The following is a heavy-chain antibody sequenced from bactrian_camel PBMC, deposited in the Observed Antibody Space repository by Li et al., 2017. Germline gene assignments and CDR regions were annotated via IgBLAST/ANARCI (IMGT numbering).Heavy chain of an antibody. CDR1: VDIYSRDC. J-gene: IGHJ4*01. D-gene: IGHD2*01. CDR2: IDNYGRP. Sequence: VQLVESGGGSVQAGGFLRLSCEASVDIYSRDCMAWFRKGPGKEREGVAAIDNYGRPSYADSVKGRFTISKDNAKNTLYLQMNSLKPEDTAMYYCAAGDQMMPGKEDSGGCLYTWRGHGPLGQGTQVTVS. V-gene: IGHV3S53*01.